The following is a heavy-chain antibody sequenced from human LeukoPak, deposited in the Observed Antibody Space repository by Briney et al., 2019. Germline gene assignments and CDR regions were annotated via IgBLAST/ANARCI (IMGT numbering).Heavy chain of an antibody. CDR3: ARFMVRGPYYYGMDV. CDR1: GFIFNSYN. D-gene: IGHD3-10*01. V-gene: IGHV3-21*01. CDR2: ISSSSSYI. Sequence: GGTLRFSGAASGFIFNSYNMNWVRQAPGKERKWFSSISSSSSYIYFADSVKGRFTISRDNAKNSLYLQMNSLRAKDTAVYYCARFMVRGPYYYGMDVWGQGTTVTVSS. J-gene: IGHJ6*02.